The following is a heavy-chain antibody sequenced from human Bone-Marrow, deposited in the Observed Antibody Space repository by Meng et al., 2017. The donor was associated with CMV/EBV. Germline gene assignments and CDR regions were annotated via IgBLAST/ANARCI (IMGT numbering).Heavy chain of an antibody. D-gene: IGHD2-15*01. J-gene: IGHJ5*02. V-gene: IGHV3-7*01. Sequence: GGSLRLSCAASGFTFTSHWMTWVRQAPGKGLEWVANIKEDGTVKSYVDSVKGRFTISRDNAKNSLYLQMNSLRAEDTAVYYCARIGRDCSGDTCYSWFGPWGQGTLVTVSS. CDR3: ARIGRDCSGDTCYSWFGP. CDR2: IKEDGTVK. CDR1: GFTFTSHW.